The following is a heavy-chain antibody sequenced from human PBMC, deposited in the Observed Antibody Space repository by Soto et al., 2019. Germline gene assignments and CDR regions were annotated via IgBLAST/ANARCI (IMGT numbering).Heavy chain of an antibody. V-gene: IGHV4-31*03. J-gene: IGHJ5*02. CDR1: GGSISSGGYY. CDR3: ARAGTPIGTNYFDP. Sequence: PSETLSLTCTVSGGSISSGGYYWSWVRQHPGKGLEWIGYMYYGGSTYYNPSLKSRVTISEDTSKNHFSLKLSSVTAADTAVYFCARAGTPIGTNYFDPWGQGTLVTVSS. D-gene: IGHD1-1*01. CDR2: MYYGGST.